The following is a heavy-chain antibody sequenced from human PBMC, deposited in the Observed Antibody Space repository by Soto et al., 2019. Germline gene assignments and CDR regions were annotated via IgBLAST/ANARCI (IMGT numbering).Heavy chain of an antibody. D-gene: IGHD2-8*01. V-gene: IGHV3-23*01. CDR1: GFTISSYA. CDR2: ISGSGGST. J-gene: IGHJ6*02. Sequence: GGSLRLSCAASGFTISSYAMSWVRQAPGKGLEWVSAISGSGGSTYYADSVKGRFTISRDNSKNTLYLQMNSLRAEDTAVYYCAKRLYLRTYYYYGMDVWGQGTTVTVSS. CDR3: AKRLYLRTYYYYGMDV.